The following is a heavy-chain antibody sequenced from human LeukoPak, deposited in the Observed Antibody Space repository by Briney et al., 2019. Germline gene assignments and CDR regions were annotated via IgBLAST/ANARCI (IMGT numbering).Heavy chain of an antibody. V-gene: IGHV3-48*01. CDR2: ISSSSSPI. Sequence: GGSLRLSCAASGFTFSHFWMSWVRQAPGKGLEWVSYISSSSSPIYYTDSVKGRFTISRDNAKNSLYLQMNSLRAEDTAMYFCARGSGSQSLGFDSWGQGTLVTVSS. CDR3: ARGSGSQSLGFDS. D-gene: IGHD1-26*01. J-gene: IGHJ4*02. CDR1: GFTFSHFW.